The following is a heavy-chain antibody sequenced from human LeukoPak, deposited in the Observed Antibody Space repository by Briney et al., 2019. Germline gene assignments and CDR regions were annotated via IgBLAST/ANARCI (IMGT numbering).Heavy chain of an antibody. J-gene: IGHJ4*02. CDR1: GFNFSSYA. V-gene: IGHV3-23*01. CDR3: AKGGTGYSGYVVDY. CDR2: ISGSGGST. D-gene: IGHD5-12*01. Sequence: PAGSLRLLCAASGFNFSSYALSEVRPAPGKGLDGVSAISGSGGSTYYADSVKGRFTISRDNSKNTLYLQMNSLRAEDTAVYYCAKGGTGYSGYVVDYWGQGTLVTVSS.